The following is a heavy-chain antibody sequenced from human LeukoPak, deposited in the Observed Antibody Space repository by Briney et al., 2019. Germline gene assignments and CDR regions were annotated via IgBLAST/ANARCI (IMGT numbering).Heavy chain of an antibody. CDR3: ARAIGSPPPPSYFDY. CDR2: IYYSGST. Sequence: SETLSLTCTVSGGSISSYYWSWIRQPPGKGLEWIGYIYYSGSTNCNPSLKSRVTISVDTSKNQFSLKLSSVTAADTAVYYCARAIGSPPPPSYFDYWGQGTLVTVSS. V-gene: IGHV4-59*01. CDR1: GGSISSYY. J-gene: IGHJ4*02.